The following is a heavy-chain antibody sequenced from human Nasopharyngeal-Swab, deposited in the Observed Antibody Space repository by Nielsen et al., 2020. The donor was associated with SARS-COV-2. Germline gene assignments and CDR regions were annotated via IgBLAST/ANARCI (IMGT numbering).Heavy chain of an antibody. J-gene: IGHJ3*02. Sequence: GGSLRLSCAASGLTFTNSWMSWVRQAPGQGLEWVANIKQDGSDKYYVDSVKGRFTISRDNAKNSLELQMNSLRVEDTAVYYCGRGGKLGALDIWGQGTMVTVSS. V-gene: IGHV3-7*04. CDR2: IKQDGSDK. CDR3: GRGGKLGALDI. D-gene: IGHD3-16*01. CDR1: GLTFTNSW.